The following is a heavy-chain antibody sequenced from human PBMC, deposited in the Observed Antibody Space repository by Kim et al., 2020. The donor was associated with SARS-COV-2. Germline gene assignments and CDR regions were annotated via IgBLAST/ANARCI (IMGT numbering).Heavy chain of an antibody. J-gene: IGHJ4*01. V-gene: IGHV3-23*05. D-gene: IGHD4-17*01. CDR2: INSRGSNT. CDR1: GFTCTTYA. CDR3: ARENYNDYQWGPFDY. Sequence: GGSLRLSCAASGFTCTTYAMGWVRQAPGKGLEWVSGINSRGSNTFYADSMKGRFTISRDNSQNTLYLQMRSLRAEDTAVYYCARENYNDYQWGPFDYWGHGTLVPVSS.